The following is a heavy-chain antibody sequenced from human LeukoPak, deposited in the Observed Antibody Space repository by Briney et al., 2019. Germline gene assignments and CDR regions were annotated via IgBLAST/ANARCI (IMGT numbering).Heavy chain of an antibody. J-gene: IGHJ5*02. CDR1: GFTFSGSA. CDR2: IYSGGST. D-gene: IGHD6-19*01. V-gene: IGHV3-53*01. CDR3: TRVGDSSGWPMGPFDP. Sequence: GGSLKLSCAASGFTFSGSAMHWVRQAPGKGLEWVSVIYSGGSTYYADSVKGRFTISRDNSRNTLYLQMNSLRAEDTAVYYCTRVGDSSGWPMGPFDPWGQGTLVTVSS.